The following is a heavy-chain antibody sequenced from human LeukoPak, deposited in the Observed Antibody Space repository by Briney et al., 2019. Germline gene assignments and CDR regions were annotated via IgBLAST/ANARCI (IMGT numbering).Heavy chain of an antibody. CDR1: GGSISSYY. V-gene: IGHV4-4*07. D-gene: IGHD1-26*01. Sequence: NPSETLSLTCTVSGGSISSYYWSWIRQPAGKGLEWIGRIYTSGSTNFNPSLKSRVTMSVDTSKDQFSLRLSSVTAADTAVYYCARETYGSYYLDYWGQGTLVTVSS. CDR3: ARETYGSYYLDY. J-gene: IGHJ4*02. CDR2: IYTSGST.